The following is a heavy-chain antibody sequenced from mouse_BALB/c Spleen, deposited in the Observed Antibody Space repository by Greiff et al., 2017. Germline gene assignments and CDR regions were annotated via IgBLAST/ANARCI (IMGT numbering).Heavy chain of an antibody. D-gene: IGHD4-1*01. V-gene: IGHV6-6*02. CDR1: GFTFSNYW. Sequence: EVQLVESGGGLVQPGGSMKLSCVASGFTFSNYWMNWVRQSPEKGLEWVAEIRLKSNNYATHYAESVKGRFTISRDDSKSSVYLQMNNLRAEDTGIYYCTLANFAWFAYWGQGTLVTVSA. CDR2: IRLKSNNYAT. CDR3: TLANFAWFAY. J-gene: IGHJ3*01.